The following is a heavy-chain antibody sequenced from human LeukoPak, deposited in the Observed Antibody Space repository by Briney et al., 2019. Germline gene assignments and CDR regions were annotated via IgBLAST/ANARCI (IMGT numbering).Heavy chain of an antibody. CDR1: GFTFSSYA. D-gene: IGHD2-21*02. J-gene: IGHJ4*02. CDR2: VSGSGGST. CDR3: ASRRLNCGGDCLHY. Sequence: LPGGSLRLSCAASGFTFSSYAMSWVRQAPGKGLEWVSTVSGSGGSTYYADSVKGRFTISRDNSKNTLYLQMNSLRAEDTAVYYCASRRLNCGGDCLHYWGQGTLVTVSS. V-gene: IGHV3-23*01.